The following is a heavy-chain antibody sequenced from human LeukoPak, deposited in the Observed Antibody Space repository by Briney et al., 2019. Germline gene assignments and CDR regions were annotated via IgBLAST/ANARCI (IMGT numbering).Heavy chain of an antibody. V-gene: IGHV3-23*01. CDR3: AKGGIGEPGALDY. Sequence: PGGSLRLSCAASGFTFSSYAMTWVRQAQGNGLEWVSSITGGGGSTYYADSVKGRFTISRDNSEKTLYLQMNSPRADDTAVYSCAKGGIGEPGALDYWGQGTLVTVSS. CDR1: GFTFSSYA. CDR2: ITGGGGST. D-gene: IGHD2/OR15-2a*01. J-gene: IGHJ4*02.